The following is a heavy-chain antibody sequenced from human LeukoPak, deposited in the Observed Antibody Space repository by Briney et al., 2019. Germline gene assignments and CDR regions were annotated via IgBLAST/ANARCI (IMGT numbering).Heavy chain of an antibody. CDR3: ARLLEVWFGDRWPDAFDI. V-gene: IGHV3-7*01. CDR1: GFTFSSYW. Sequence: GGSLRLSCAASGFTFSSYWMSWVRQAPGKGLEWVANIKQDGSEKYYVDSVKGRFTISRDNAKNSLYLQMNSLRAEDTAVYYCARLLEVWFGDRWPDAFDIWGQGTMVTVSS. CDR2: IKQDGSEK. D-gene: IGHD3-10*01. J-gene: IGHJ3*02.